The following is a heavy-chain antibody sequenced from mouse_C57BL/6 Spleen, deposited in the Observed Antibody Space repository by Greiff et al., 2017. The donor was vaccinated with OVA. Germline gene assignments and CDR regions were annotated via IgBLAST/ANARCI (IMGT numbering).Heavy chain of an antibody. D-gene: IGHD2-5*01. J-gene: IGHJ3*01. V-gene: IGHV5-17*01. CDR2: ISSGSSTI. CDR3: ARGSNYAWFAY. Sequence: EVNLVESGGGLVKPGGSLKLSCAASGFTFSDYGMHWVRQAPEKGLEWVAYISSGSSTIYYADTVKGRFTISRDNAKNTLFLQMTSLRSEDTAMYYCARGSNYAWFAYWGQGTLVTVSA. CDR1: GFTFSDYG.